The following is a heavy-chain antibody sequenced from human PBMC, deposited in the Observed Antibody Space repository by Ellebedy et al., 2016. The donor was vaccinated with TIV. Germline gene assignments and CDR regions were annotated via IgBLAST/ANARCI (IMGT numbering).Heavy chain of an antibody. Sequence: MPSETLSLTCAVSGGSISSNNWWNWVRQPPGKELEWLGEIDHSGTTNYNPSLKSRVTISVDKSKNQFSLMLNSVTAADTAVYYCARDFCSSTSCLNYFDYWGQGALVTVSS. CDR1: GGSISSNNW. J-gene: IGHJ4*02. V-gene: IGHV4-4*02. CDR2: IDHSGTT. CDR3: ARDFCSSTSCLNYFDY. D-gene: IGHD2-2*01.